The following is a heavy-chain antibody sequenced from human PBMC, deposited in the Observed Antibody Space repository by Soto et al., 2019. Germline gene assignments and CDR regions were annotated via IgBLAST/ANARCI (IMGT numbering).Heavy chain of an antibody. J-gene: IGHJ4*02. Sequence: AESLRLSCAASGVTVSSYYMSWLRQPPGKGLEWVSVIYSGGSTYYADSVKGRFTISRDNSKNTLYLQMNSLRAEDTAVYYCARVIAVAGTPYYFDYWGQGTLVTVSS. CDR2: IYSGGST. CDR3: ARVIAVAGTPYYFDY. CDR1: GVTVSSYY. V-gene: IGHV3-66*01. D-gene: IGHD6-19*01.